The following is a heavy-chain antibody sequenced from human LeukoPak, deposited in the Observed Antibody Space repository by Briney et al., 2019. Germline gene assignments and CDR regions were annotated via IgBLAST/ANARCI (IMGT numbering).Heavy chain of an antibody. V-gene: IGHV3-30*18. CDR1: GFTFSSYG. Sequence: GGSLRLSCAASGFTFSSYGMHWVRQAPGKGLEWVAVISYDGSNKYYADSVKGRFTISRDNSKNTLYLQMNSLRADDTAVYYCAKTYYYGSGTWAHNDYWGQGTLVTVSS. D-gene: IGHD3-10*01. CDR2: ISYDGSNK. CDR3: AKTYYYGSGTWAHNDY. J-gene: IGHJ4*02.